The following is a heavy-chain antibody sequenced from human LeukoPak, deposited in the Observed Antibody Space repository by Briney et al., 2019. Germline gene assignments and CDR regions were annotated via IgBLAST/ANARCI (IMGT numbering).Heavy chain of an antibody. CDR3: ARDPRGYSGYDSIQYYYYGMDV. J-gene: IGHJ6*02. CDR1: GFTFSSYA. Sequence: PGGSLRLSCAASGFTFSSYAMSWVRQAPGKGLEWVSAISGSGDSTYYADSVKGRFTISRDNAKNSLYLQMNSLRAEDTAVYYCARDPRGYSGYDSIQYYYYGMDVWGQGTTVTVSS. D-gene: IGHD5-12*01. CDR2: ISGSGDST. V-gene: IGHV3-23*01.